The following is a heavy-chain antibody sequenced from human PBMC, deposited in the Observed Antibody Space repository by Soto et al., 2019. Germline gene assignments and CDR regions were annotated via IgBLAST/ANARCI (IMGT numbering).Heavy chain of an antibody. J-gene: IGHJ6*02. CDR2: ISGSGGRK. Sequence: GGSLRLSCAASGFTFSSYAMSWVRQAPGKGLEWVSAISGSGGRKYYADSVKGRFTISRDNSKNTLYLQMNSLRAEDTAVYYCAKDSGYDSDYYYGMDVWGQGTTVTVSS. D-gene: IGHD5-12*01. CDR1: GFTFSSYA. CDR3: AKDSGYDSDYYYGMDV. V-gene: IGHV3-23*01.